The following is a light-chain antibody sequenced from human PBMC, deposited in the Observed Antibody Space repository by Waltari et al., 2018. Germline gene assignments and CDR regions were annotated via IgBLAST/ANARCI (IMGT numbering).Light chain of an antibody. V-gene: IGKV3D-15*01. CDR3: QQYNNWPPLT. CDR2: GSS. Sequence: EIVMTQSPATLSVSPGDTATISCRASQSVSSTVAWYQQKPGQAPRLLIYGSSTRATGIPARFSGSGSGTEFTLTISSLQSEDFAVYYCQQYNNWPPLTFGGGTKVEIK. J-gene: IGKJ4*01. CDR1: QSVSST.